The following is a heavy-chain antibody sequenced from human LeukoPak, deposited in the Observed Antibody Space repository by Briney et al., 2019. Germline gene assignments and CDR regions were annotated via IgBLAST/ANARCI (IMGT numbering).Heavy chain of an antibody. CDR2: ISSSGSTI. Sequence: AGGSLGLSCAASGFTFSSYEMNWVRQAPGKGLEWVSYISSSGSTIYYADSVKGRFTISRDNAKNTLYLQMNSLRAEDTAVYYCARRDSGSYFYFDYWGQGTLVTVSS. V-gene: IGHV3-48*03. CDR1: GFTFSSYE. D-gene: IGHD1-26*01. J-gene: IGHJ4*02. CDR3: ARRDSGSYFYFDY.